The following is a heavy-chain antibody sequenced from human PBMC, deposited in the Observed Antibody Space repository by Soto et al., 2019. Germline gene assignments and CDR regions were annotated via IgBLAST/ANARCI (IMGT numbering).Heavy chain of an antibody. CDR2: INAGNGNT. Sequence: QVQLVQSGAEVKKPGASVKVSCKASGYTFTSYAMHLVRHAPGQRLEWMGWINAGNGNTKYSQKFQGRVTITRDTYASTAYMQLSSLRSEDTAVSYWARGGSLYWYFDLWGRGTLVTVSS. CDR1: GYTFTSYA. J-gene: IGHJ2*01. CDR3: ARGGSLYWYFDL. D-gene: IGHD1-26*01. V-gene: IGHV1-3*01.